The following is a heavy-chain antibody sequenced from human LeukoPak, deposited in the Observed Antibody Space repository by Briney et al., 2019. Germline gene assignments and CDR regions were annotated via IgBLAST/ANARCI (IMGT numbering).Heavy chain of an antibody. V-gene: IGHV4-31*03. CDR2: IYCSGST. J-gene: IGHJ6*02. CDR3: ASLQYPLLWGGYYYYGMDV. Sequence: SETLSLTCTVSGGSISSGGYYWSWIRQHPGKGLEWIGYIYCSGSTYYNPSLKSRVTISVDTSKNQFSLKLSSVTAADTAVYYCASLQYPLLWGGYYYYGMDVWGQGTTVTVSS. CDR1: GGSISSGGYY. D-gene: IGHD2-2*01.